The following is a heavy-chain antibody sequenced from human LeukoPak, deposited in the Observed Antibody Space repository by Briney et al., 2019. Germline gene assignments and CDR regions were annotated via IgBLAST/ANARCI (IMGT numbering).Heavy chain of an antibody. CDR1: GFTFSSYG. J-gene: IGHJ4*02. Sequence: GGSLTLSCAASGFTFSSYGMHWVRQAAGKGLEWVAVIWYDGSNKYYADSVKGRFTISRDNSKNTLYLQMNSPRAEDTAVYYCARGGYYDSSGYYKYYFDYWGQGTLVTVSS. CDR3: ARGGYYDSSGYYKYYFDY. D-gene: IGHD3-22*01. CDR2: IWYDGSNK. V-gene: IGHV3-33*01.